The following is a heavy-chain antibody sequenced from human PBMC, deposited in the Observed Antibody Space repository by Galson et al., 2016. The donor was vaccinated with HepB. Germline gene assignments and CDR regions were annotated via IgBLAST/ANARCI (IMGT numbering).Heavy chain of an antibody. D-gene: IGHD1-26*01. Sequence: SLRLSCAASGFPFAPYYMKWVRQAPGKGLEWVSSISGNRVYTHYDDSVEGRFTISRVDAHDSVLLQMNDLRAEDTAIYFGARESYSRCDLWGQGTRVTVSS. CDR1: GFPFAPYY. V-gene: IGHV3-21*01. J-gene: IGHJ5*02. CDR3: ARESYSRCDL. CDR2: ISGNRVYT.